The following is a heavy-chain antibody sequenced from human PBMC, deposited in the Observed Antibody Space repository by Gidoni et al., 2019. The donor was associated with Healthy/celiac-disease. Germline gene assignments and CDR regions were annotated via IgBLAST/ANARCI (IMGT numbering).Heavy chain of an antibody. D-gene: IGHD3-22*01. V-gene: IGHV3-23*01. CDR1: GFPFSSYA. Sequence: EVQLLESGGGLVQPGGSLRLSCAASGFPFSSYAMSWVRQAPGKGLGWVSAMSGSGGSTYYADSVKGRVTISRDNSKNTLYLQMNSLRAEDTAVYYCAKPKNSHYDSSGYYWYFDLWGRGTLVTVSS. CDR2: MSGSGGST. CDR3: AKPKNSHYDSSGYYWYFDL. J-gene: IGHJ2*01.